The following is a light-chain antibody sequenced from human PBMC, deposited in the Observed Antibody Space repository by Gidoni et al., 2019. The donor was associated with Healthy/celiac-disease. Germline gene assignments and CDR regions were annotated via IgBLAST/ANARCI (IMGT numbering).Light chain of an antibody. Sequence: EIVLTQSPATLSLSPGERATLSCRASQSVSSYLAWYQQKPGQAPRLLISDASNRATGIPARFSGSGSGTDFTLTISSLEPEDFAGYYCQQRSNWPQITFGGGTKVEIK. CDR1: QSVSSY. CDR2: DAS. CDR3: QQRSNWPQIT. V-gene: IGKV3-11*01. J-gene: IGKJ4*01.